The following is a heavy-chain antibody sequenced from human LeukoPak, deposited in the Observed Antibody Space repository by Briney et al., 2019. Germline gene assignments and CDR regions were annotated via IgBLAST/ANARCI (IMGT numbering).Heavy chain of an antibody. J-gene: IGHJ5*02. Sequence: SETLSLTCTVSGGSISSGSYHWSWIRQPAGKGLEWIGRIYTSGSTNYNPSLKSRVTISVDTSKNQFSLKLSSVTAADTAVYYCARGIIVGATWGENYNCFDPWGQGTLVTVSS. V-gene: IGHV4-61*02. CDR1: GGSISSGSYH. CDR3: ARGIIVGATWGENYNCFDP. D-gene: IGHD1-26*01. CDR2: IYTSGST.